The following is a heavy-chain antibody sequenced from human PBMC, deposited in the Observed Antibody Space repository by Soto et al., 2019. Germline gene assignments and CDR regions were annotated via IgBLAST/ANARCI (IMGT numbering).Heavy chain of an antibody. Sequence: QVQLQESGPGLVQPSQTLSLRCVVSGGSISSTACDWLWIRQGPGKGLEWIGYIYNSSTTNYNPSLQSRVSISVDTSRNQFSLKLTSVTAADTAVYYCASRTKATGGGDPWGQGTPVTVTS. CDR3: ASRTKATGGGDP. CDR2: IYNSSTT. CDR1: GGSISSTACD. V-gene: IGHV4-30-4*08. J-gene: IGHJ5*02. D-gene: IGHD3-16*01.